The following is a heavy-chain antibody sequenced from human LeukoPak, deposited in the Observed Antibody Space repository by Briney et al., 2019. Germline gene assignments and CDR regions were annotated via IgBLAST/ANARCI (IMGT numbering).Heavy chain of an antibody. Sequence: GGSLRLSCAASGFTVSSNYMSWVRHAPGQGLEWVSVIYSGGSTYYADSVKGRFTTSRDNSKNTLYLQMNSLRAEDTAVYYCARDRSYGNYYMDVWGKGTTVTISS. CDR2: IYSGGST. CDR1: GFTVSSNY. J-gene: IGHJ6*03. V-gene: IGHV3-66*01. D-gene: IGHD4-17*01. CDR3: ARDRSYGNYYMDV.